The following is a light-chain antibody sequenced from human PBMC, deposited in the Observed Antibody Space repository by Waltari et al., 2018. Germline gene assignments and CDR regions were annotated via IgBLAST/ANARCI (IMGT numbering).Light chain of an antibody. Sequence: QSVLTQPPSASGTPGQRVPIPCSGSSSNIGPNPVNWYQHLPGTAPQLLIFSHVQRPPGVPDRFSGSKSGTSASLAITGLQSDDEAYYYCAAWDDSLDGLLFGGGTKLTVL. J-gene: IGLJ2*01. CDR3: AAWDDSLDGLL. V-gene: IGLV1-44*01. CDR2: SHV. CDR1: SSNIGPNP.